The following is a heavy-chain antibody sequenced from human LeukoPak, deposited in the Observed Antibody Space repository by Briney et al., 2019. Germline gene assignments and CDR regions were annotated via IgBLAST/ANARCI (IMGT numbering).Heavy chain of an antibody. CDR3: ARARVTTGNWFDP. J-gene: IGHJ5*02. D-gene: IGHD4-17*01. CDR1: GGTFSSYA. V-gene: IGHV1-69*04. Sequence: SVKVSCKASGGTFSSYAISWVRQAPGQGLEWMGRIIPIVGIANYAQKFQGRVTITADKSTSTAYMELSSLRSEDTAVYYCARARVTTGNWFDPWGQGTLVTVSS. CDR2: IIPIVGIA.